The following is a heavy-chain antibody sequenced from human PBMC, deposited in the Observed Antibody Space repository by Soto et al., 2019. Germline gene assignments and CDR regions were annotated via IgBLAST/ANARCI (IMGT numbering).Heavy chain of an antibody. CDR3: ARGSGYGLYYFDY. CDR2: IYSGGST. J-gene: IGHJ4*02. Sequence: EVQLVESGGGLVQPGGSLRLSCAASGFTVSSNYMSWVRQAPGKGLEWVSVIYSGGSTYYADSVKGRFTISRHNSKNTLYLQMNSLRAEDTAVYYCARGSGYGLYYFDYWGQGTLVTVSS. D-gene: IGHD5-12*01. V-gene: IGHV3-53*04. CDR1: GFTVSSNY.